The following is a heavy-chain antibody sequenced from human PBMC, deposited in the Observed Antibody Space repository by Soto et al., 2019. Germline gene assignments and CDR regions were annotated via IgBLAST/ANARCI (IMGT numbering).Heavy chain of an antibody. V-gene: IGHV1-8*01. CDR1: GYTCTSSD. CDR2: MNPNTGNT. J-gene: IGHJ5*02. CDR3: ARGAPP. Sequence: QVQLVQSGAEVKKPGASVKVSCKASGYTCTSSDINWVRQATGEGLEWMGWMNPNTGNTGYAQNFPRRITLTRSSSISTADLGLSSLNSDDSAVYYCARGAPPWGQGTLVTVSS.